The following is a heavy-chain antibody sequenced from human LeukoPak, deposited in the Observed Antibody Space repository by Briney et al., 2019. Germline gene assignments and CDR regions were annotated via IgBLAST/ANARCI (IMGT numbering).Heavy chain of an antibody. J-gene: IGHJ5*02. CDR2: IYSGGST. D-gene: IGHD6-6*01. Sequence: GGSLRLSCAASGFTVSSNYMSWVRQAPGKGLEWVSVIYSGGSTYYADSVKGRFTISRDNSKNTLYLQMNSLRAEDTAVYYCARSRAGKSIAARPNWFDPWGQGTLVTVSS. V-gene: IGHV3-53*01. CDR3: ARSRAGKSIAARPNWFDP. CDR1: GFTVSSNY.